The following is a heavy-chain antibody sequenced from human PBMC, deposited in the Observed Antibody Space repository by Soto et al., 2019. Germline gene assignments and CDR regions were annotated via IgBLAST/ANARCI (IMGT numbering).Heavy chain of an antibody. CDR2: ISHSGST. D-gene: IGHD3-3*01. V-gene: IGHV4-34*01. CDR3: ARGRYYDFWSGYYTNWFDP. CDR1: GGSFTGYY. J-gene: IGHJ5*02. Sequence: SETLSLTCAVHGGSFTGYYWSWIRQPPGKGLEWIGEISHSGSTNYNPSLKSRVTISVDTSKSQFSLKLSSVTAADTAVYYCARGRYYDFWSGYYTNWFDPWGQGTLVTVSS.